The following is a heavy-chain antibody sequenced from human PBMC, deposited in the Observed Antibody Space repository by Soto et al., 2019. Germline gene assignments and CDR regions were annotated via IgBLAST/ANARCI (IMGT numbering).Heavy chain of an antibody. J-gene: IGHJ4*02. CDR2: INANSGGT. Sequence: ASVKVSCKASGYTFTGYYMHWVRQAPGQGLEWMGWINANSGGTKYAQKFQGRVTMTRDTSISTAYMELSRLTSDDTAVYYCARAGLTTLEMATTFWGQGTLATVSS. V-gene: IGHV1-2*02. CDR1: GYTFTGYY. CDR3: ARAGLTTLEMATTF. D-gene: IGHD1-1*01.